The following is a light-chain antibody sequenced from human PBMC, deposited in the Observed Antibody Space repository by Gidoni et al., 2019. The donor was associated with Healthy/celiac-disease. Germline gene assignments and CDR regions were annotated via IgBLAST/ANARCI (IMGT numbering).Light chain of an antibody. Sequence: DIPMTQSPSSLSASVVDRVTITCRASQSISSYLNWYQQKPGKAPKLLIYAASSLQSGVPSRFSGSGSGTDFTLTISSLQPEDFATYYCQQRYSTPMYTFGQGTKLEIK. V-gene: IGKV1-39*01. CDR1: QSISSY. J-gene: IGKJ2*01. CDR2: AAS. CDR3: QQRYSTPMYT.